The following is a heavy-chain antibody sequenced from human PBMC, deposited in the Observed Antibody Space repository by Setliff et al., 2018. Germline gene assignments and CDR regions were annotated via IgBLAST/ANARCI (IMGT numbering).Heavy chain of an antibody. CDR1: GYTFTSYY. CDR3: ARGAYYDSSGSYAFDI. V-gene: IGHV1-46*01. D-gene: IGHD3-22*01. J-gene: IGHJ3*02. CDR2: INPSGGST. Sequence: ASVKVSCKASGYTFTSYYMHWVRRAPGQGLEWMGIINPSGGSTSYAQKFQGRVTMTRDTSTSTVYMELSSLRSEDTAVYYCARGAYYDSSGSYAFDIWGQGTMVTVSS.